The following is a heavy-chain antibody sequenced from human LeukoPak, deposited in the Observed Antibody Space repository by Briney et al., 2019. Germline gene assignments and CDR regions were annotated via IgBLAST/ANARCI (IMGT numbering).Heavy chain of an antibody. Sequence: PGGSLRLSCVASGLTFSSYGMHWVRQAPGKGLEWVAVISYDGSITSYVDSVKGRFTISRDNSKNSLFLQMNSLGVEDTAVYFCAKAMGRGLIWYFENWGQGTLVSVSS. D-gene: IGHD3-10*01. CDR2: ISYDGSIT. V-gene: IGHV3-30*18. J-gene: IGHJ4*02. CDR1: GLTFSSYG. CDR3: AKAMGRGLIWYFEN.